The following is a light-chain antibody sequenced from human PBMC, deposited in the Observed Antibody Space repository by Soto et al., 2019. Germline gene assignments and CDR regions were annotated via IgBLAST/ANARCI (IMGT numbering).Light chain of an antibody. Sequence: EVVMTQSPATLSVSPGERVILSCRSSQSVGDNLAWLQQKPGQGPRLLIYGASTRATGIPARFSGSGSETEFTLTISSLRSEDSAVYLCQQYNDWPITFGQGIRLEI. CDR1: QSVGDN. V-gene: IGKV3-15*01. J-gene: IGKJ5*01. CDR3: QQYNDWPIT. CDR2: GAS.